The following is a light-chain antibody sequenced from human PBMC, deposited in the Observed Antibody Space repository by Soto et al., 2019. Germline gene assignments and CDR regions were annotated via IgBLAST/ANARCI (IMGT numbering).Light chain of an antibody. V-gene: IGKV3D-20*02. CDR3: QQRSNWPVT. J-gene: IGKJ4*01. CDR1: QSVVTSY. Sequence: EVVLTQSPGTLSLSPGEGATLSCRASQSVVTSYLAWYQQKYGQSPRLLIYGALYRAPGIPDRFSGSGSGTDFTLSISRLEPEDFAVYYCQQRSNWPVTFGGGTKVEIK. CDR2: GAL.